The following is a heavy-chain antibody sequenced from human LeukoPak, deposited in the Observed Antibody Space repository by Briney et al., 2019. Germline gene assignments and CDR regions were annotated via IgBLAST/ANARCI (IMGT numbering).Heavy chain of an antibody. J-gene: IGHJ4*02. CDR3: ARDRRALRFLEWLPDY. V-gene: IGHV3-30*04. CDR1: GFIFSTYA. Sequence: GRSLRLSCEASGFIFSTYAIHWVRQAPGKGLEWVAVISFDGRNKYYAESVKGRFTISRDDSKNTVYLQMNRLRAEDTAVYYCARDRRALRFLEWLPDYWGQGTLVTVSS. CDR2: ISFDGRNK. D-gene: IGHD3-3*01.